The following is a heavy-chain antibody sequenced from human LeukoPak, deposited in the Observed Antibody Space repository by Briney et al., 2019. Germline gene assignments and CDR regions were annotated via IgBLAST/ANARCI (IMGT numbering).Heavy chain of an antibody. Sequence: GGSLRLSCAASGFSLSAYGMYWVRQAPGKGLEWVANIKQDGSEKKYVDSVKGRFTISRDNSKNTLYLQMNSLRAEDTAVYYCAKDRDYDFWSGYYGGYYFDYWGQGTLVTVSS. CDR1: GFSLSAYG. V-gene: IGHV3-7*03. D-gene: IGHD3-3*01. CDR3: AKDRDYDFWSGYYGGYYFDY. J-gene: IGHJ4*02. CDR2: IKQDGSEK.